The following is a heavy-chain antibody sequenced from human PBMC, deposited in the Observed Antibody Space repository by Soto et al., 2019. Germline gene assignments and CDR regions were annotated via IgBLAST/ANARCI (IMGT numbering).Heavy chain of an antibody. Sequence: SVKVSCKASGGTFSSYAISWVRQAPGQGLEWMGGIIPIFGTANYAQKFQGRVTITADESTSTAYMELSSLRSEDTAVYYCAKDHQIWFGELLNWFDPWGQGTLVTVSS. CDR2: IIPIFGTA. CDR3: AKDHQIWFGELLNWFDP. J-gene: IGHJ5*02. CDR1: GGTFSSYA. D-gene: IGHD3-10*01. V-gene: IGHV1-69*13.